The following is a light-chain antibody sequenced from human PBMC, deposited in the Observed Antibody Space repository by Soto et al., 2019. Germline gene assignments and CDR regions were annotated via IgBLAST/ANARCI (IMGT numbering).Light chain of an antibody. V-gene: IGLV2-14*01. CDR3: ISYTVSRSYV. J-gene: IGLJ1*01. CDR1: SSDIGAYDH. CDR2: SVS. Sequence: QSALTQPASVSGSPGQSITISCSGTSSDIGAYDHVAWYQQFTGKSPELMIYSVSNRPSGVSYRFSGSKSGNTASLTISGLQTEDEADYYCISYTVSRSYVFGSGTKLTVL.